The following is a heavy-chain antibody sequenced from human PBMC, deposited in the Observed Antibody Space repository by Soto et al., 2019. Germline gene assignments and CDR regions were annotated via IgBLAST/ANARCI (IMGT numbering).Heavy chain of an antibody. CDR2: ISDSGATK. CDR3: ARCSRNSCYSYGVDV. D-gene: IGHD2-15*01. J-gene: IGHJ6*02. CDR1: GFTFSNCG. Sequence: VGSLRLSCADSGFTFSNCGMNWVRQTPGKGLEWVSYISDSGATKHYADSVKGRFTISRDNGKDSLYLQMNSLRDEDTAVYFCARCSRNSCYSYGVDVWGQGATVTVSS. V-gene: IGHV3-48*02.